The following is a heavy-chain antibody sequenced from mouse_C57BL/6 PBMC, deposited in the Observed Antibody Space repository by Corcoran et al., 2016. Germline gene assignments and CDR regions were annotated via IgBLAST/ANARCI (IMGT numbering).Heavy chain of an antibody. CDR3: ARRYGSSYGYFDV. CDR1: GYTFTTYG. CDR2: INTYSGVP. Sequence: QIQLVQSGPELKKPGETVKISCKASGYTFTTYGMSWVKQAPGKGLKWMGWINTYSGVPTYADDFKGRFAFSLETSASTAYLQINNLKNEDTATYFCARRYGSSYGYFDVWDTGTTVTVSS. J-gene: IGHJ1*03. D-gene: IGHD1-1*01. V-gene: IGHV9-3*01.